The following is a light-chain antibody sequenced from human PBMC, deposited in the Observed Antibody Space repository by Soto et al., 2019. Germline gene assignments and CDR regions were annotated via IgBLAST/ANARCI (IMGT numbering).Light chain of an antibody. Sequence: DIQLTQSPSTLSASVGDRVTITCRASQSISSWLAWYQQKPGKAPKFLIYKTSNLESGVPSRFSGSGSGTEFTLTISSLPPNDFAPYHCHYYNNYCWTFGQGTKVEIK. V-gene: IGKV1-5*03. CDR2: KTS. CDR1: QSISSW. J-gene: IGKJ1*01. CDR3: HYYNNYCWT.